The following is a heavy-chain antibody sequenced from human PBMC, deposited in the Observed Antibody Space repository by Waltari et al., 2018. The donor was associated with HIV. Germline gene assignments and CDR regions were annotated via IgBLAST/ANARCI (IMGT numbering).Heavy chain of an antibody. D-gene: IGHD1-20*01. CDR3: ARGIRLV. CDR1: GYTFTGYY. V-gene: IGHV1-2*02. Sequence: QVQLVQSGAEVKKPGASVKVSCKASGYTFTGYYIHWVRQAPGQGLEWMGCINSNSGGTNYAKKFQGRVTMTRDTSTSTSYMELNRRRSDDTAVYYCARGIRLVWGQGTLVTVSS. CDR2: INSNSGGT. J-gene: IGHJ4*02.